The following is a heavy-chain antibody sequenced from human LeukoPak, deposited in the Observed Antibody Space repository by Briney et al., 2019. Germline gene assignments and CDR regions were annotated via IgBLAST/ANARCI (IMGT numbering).Heavy chain of an antibody. D-gene: IGHD3-22*01. CDR1: GFTFDDYG. CDR2: ISGSGGST. J-gene: IGHJ4*02. V-gene: IGHV3-23*01. Sequence: GGSLRLSCAASGFTFDDYGMSWVRQAPGKGLEWVSAISGSGGSTYYADSVKGRFTISRDNSKNTLYLQMNSLRAEDTAVYYCAKDSQDYDSSGYYYYYWGQGTLVTVSS. CDR3: AKDSQDYDSSGYYYYY.